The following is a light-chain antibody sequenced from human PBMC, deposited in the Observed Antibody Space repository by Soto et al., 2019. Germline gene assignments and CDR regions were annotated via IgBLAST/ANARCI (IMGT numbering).Light chain of an antibody. Sequence: QSALTQPASVSGSPGQSITISCTGTSSDVGGYDYVSWYQQHPGKVPKLLIYDVSHRPSGVSYRFSGSKSGNTASLTISGLQAEDEADYYCSPYTSHTPTIFGGGTKLTVL. CDR3: SPYTSHTPTI. J-gene: IGLJ2*01. CDR2: DVS. V-gene: IGLV2-14*03. CDR1: SSDVGGYDY.